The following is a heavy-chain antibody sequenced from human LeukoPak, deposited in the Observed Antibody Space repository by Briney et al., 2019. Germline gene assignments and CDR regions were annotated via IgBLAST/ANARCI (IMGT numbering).Heavy chain of an antibody. V-gene: IGHV4-39*01. D-gene: IGHD6-19*01. Sequence: SETLSLTRTVSGGSISSSNHYWGWIRQPPGKGLEWIGTIYYSGTPYYNSSLKTRITVSVDTSKNQFYLRLTSVTAADTAVYYCARLPVAGNFDYWGQGTLVTVSS. CDR2: IYYSGTP. J-gene: IGHJ4*02. CDR3: ARLPVAGNFDY. CDR1: GGSISSSNHY.